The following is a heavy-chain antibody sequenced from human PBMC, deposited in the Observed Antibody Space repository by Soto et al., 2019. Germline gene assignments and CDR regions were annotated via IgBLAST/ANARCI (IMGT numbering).Heavy chain of an antibody. Sequence: ASVKVSCKASGGTFSSYAISWVRQAPGQGLEWMGGIIPILGIANYAQKFQGRVTITADKSTSTAYMELSSLRSEDTAVYYCARPSRERGPIGIVGAYDAFDIWGQGTMVTVSS. CDR2: IIPILGIA. V-gene: IGHV1-69*10. CDR3: ARPSRERGPIGIVGAYDAFDI. J-gene: IGHJ3*02. CDR1: GGTFSSYA. D-gene: IGHD1-26*01.